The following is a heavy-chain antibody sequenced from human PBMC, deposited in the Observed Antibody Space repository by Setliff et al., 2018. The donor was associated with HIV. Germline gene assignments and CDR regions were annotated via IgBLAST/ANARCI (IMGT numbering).Heavy chain of an antibody. Sequence: ASVKVSCKASGYTFTSYGISWVRQAPGQGLEWMGWISAYNGNTNYAQKLQGRVTMTTDTSTSTAYMELRSLRSDDTAVYYCARDQGSGWYYYYYGMDVWGQGTTVTRLL. J-gene: IGHJ6*02. CDR2: ISAYNGNT. CDR1: GYTFTSYG. V-gene: IGHV1-18*01. CDR3: ARDQGSGWYYYYYGMDV. D-gene: IGHD6-19*01.